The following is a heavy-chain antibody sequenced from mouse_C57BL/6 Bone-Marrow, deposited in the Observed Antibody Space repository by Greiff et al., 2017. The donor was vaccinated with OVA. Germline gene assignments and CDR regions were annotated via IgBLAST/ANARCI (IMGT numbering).Heavy chain of an antibody. CDR1: GYTFTSYW. J-gene: IGHJ1*03. CDR2: IDPNSGGT. Sequence: QVQLQQPGAELVKPGASVKLSCKASGYTFTSYWMHWVKQRPGRGLEWIGRIDPNSGGTKYNEKFKSKATLTVDKPSSTAYMQLSSLTSDVSAVYYCARWGTTVVATRYIDVWGTGTTVTVSS. CDR3: ARWGTTVVATRYIDV. V-gene: IGHV1-72*01. D-gene: IGHD1-1*01.